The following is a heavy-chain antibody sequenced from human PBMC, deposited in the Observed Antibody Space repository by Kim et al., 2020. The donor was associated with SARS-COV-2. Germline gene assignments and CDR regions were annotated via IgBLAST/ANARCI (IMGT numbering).Heavy chain of an antibody. V-gene: IGHV3-74*01. J-gene: IGHJ4*02. CDR3: ARGGKRGYSSSWYGFDY. D-gene: IGHD6-13*01. Sequence: VKGRFTISRDNAKNTLYLQMNSQRAEDTAVYCCARGGKRGYSSSWYGFDYWGQGTLVTVSS.